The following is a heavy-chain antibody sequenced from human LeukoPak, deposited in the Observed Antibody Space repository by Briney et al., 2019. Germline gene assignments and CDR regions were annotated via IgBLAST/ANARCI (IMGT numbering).Heavy chain of an antibody. CDR1: TFSTYW. J-gene: IGHJ4*02. D-gene: IGHD6-13*01. V-gene: IGHV4-39*07. CDR3: ARADPKAAAGPYLY. CDR2: IYYSGST. Sequence: TFSTYWMSWVRQVPGKGLEWIGSIYYSGSTYYNPSLKSRVTISVDTSKNQFSLKLSSVTAADTAVYYCARADPKAAAGPYLYWGQGTLVTVSS.